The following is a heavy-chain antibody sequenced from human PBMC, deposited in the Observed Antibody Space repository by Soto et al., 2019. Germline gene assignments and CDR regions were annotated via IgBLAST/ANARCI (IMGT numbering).Heavy chain of an antibody. J-gene: IGHJ4*02. CDR3: ASQHYYDSSGYYVVY. V-gene: IGHV4-59*08. D-gene: IGHD3-22*01. CDR1: GGSISSYY. Sequence: SETLSLTCTVSGGSISSYYWSWIRQPPGKGLERIGYIYYSGSTNYNPSLKSRVTISVDTSKNQFSLKFSSVTAADTAVYYCASQHYYDSSGYYVVYWGQGTLVTVSS. CDR2: IYYSGST.